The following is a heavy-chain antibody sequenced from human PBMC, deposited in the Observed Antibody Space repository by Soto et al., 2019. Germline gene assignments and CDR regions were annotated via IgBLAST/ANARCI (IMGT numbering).Heavy chain of an antibody. V-gene: IGHV4-31*02. CDR2: IYYSGGT. D-gene: IGHD3-22*01. Sequence: PSETLSLTCTVSGASIGSGGYYWSWIRQHPGKGLEWIGYIYYSGGTYYNPSLKSRVTISVDTSKNQFSLELSSVTAADTAVYYCASIYDSSGYYYGNNWFDPWGQGTLVT. CDR3: ASIYDSSGYYYGNNWFDP. CDR1: GASIGSGGYY. J-gene: IGHJ5*02.